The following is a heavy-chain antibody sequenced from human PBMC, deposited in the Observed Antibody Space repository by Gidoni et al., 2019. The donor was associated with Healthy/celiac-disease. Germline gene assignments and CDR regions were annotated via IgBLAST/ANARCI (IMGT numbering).Heavy chain of an antibody. CDR3: ARVGVWLAFDY. CDR1: RYTVSSNY. D-gene: IGHD6-19*01. Sequence: EVQLLESGGGLIQPGGSLTRSCASSRYTVSSNYMSWVRQAPGKGLEWVSVIYSCGSTYYADSVKGRFTISRDNSKNTLYLQMNSLRAEDTAVYYCARVGVWLAFDYWGQGTLVTVSS. V-gene: IGHV3-53*01. J-gene: IGHJ4*02. CDR2: IYSCGST.